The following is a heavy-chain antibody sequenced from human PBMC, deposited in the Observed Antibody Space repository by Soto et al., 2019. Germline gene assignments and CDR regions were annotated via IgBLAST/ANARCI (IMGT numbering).Heavy chain of an antibody. J-gene: IGHJ4*02. D-gene: IGHD4-17*01. Sequence: GGSLSLSCAASGFTVSSNYMSWVRQAPGKGLEWVSVIYSGGSTYYADSVKGRFTISRDNSKNTLYLQMNSLRAEDTAVYYCARGFYGDYSLDYWGQGTLVTVSS. V-gene: IGHV3-53*01. CDR1: GFTVSSNY. CDR2: IYSGGST. CDR3: ARGFYGDYSLDY.